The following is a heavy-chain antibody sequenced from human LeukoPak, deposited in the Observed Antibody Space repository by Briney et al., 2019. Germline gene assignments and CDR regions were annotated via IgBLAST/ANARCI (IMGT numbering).Heavy chain of an antibody. J-gene: IGHJ4*02. CDR3: ARGGVLLWYGELFPYYFDY. CDR2: IYYSGST. Sequence: SETLSLTCTVSGGSISSYYWSWLRQPPGKGLEWIGYIYYSGSTNYNPSLKSRVTISVDTSKNQFSLKLSSVTAADTAVYYCARGGVLLWYGELFPYYFDYWGQGTLVTVSS. CDR1: GGSISSYY. D-gene: IGHD3-10*01. V-gene: IGHV4-59*01.